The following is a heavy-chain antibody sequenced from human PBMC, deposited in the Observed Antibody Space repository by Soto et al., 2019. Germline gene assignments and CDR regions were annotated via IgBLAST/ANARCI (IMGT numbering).Heavy chain of an antibody. Sequence: QVQLVQSGIEVKNPGASVKVSCKASGYAFTSFGISWVRQAPGHGLEWMGWTVANNGYTKYAQNLQGRVTLITDTSTSTAYMDLRSLMYDDTAVYYCARCSGGTCYASYAFDIWDQGTMVNVSS. CDR3: ARCSGGTCYASYAFDI. J-gene: IGHJ3*02. CDR1: GYAFTSFG. CDR2: TVANNGYT. V-gene: IGHV1-18*01. D-gene: IGHD2-15*01.